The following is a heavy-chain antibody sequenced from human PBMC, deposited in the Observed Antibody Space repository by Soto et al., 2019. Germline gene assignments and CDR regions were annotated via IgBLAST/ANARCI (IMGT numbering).Heavy chain of an antibody. CDR1: GGSFSGYY. CDR3: ARGQGRCTNGVCYTFAFDI. D-gene: IGHD2-8*01. Sequence: SETLSLTCAVYGGSFSGYYWSWIRQPPGKGLEWIGEINHSGSTNYNPSLKSRVTISVDTSKNQFSLKLSSVTAADTAVYYCARGQGRCTNGVCYTFAFDIWGQGTMVTVSS. J-gene: IGHJ3*02. CDR2: INHSGST. V-gene: IGHV4-34*01.